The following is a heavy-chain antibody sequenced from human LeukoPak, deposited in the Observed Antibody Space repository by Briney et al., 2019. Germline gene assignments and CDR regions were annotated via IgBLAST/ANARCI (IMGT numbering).Heavy chain of an antibody. V-gene: IGHV3-66*01. Sequence: PGGSLSLSFAASGFTLSANHMTWVRQAPGRGLECVSVIYTSGNTYYADSVKGRFTISRDKSENTLSLQMNSPRAEDTAVYYCARESPDSSGHSLPLDHWGQGTLVTVSS. J-gene: IGHJ4*02. CDR1: GFTLSANH. CDR3: ARESPDSSGHSLPLDH. CDR2: IYTSGNT. D-gene: IGHD3-22*01.